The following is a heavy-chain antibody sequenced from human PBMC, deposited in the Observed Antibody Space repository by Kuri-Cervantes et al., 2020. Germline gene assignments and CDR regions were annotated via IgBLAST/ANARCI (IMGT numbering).Heavy chain of an antibody. D-gene: IGHD5-18*01. CDR1: GFTVSSNY. CDR2: IYSCGST. V-gene: IGHV3-66*03. Sequence: ETLSLTCAASGFTVSSNYMSWVRQAPGKGLEWVSVIYSCGSTYYADSVKGRFTISRDNSKNTLYLQMNSLRAEDTAVYYCARGGNRYANYWGQGTLVTVSS. CDR3: ARGGNRYANY. J-gene: IGHJ4*02.